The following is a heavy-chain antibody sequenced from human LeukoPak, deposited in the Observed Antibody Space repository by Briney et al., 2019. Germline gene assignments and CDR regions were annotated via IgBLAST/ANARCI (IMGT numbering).Heavy chain of an antibody. D-gene: IGHD1-26*01. V-gene: IGHV3-13*01. J-gene: IGHJ3*01. CDR1: GFTFSDYD. CDR2: IGTLSDT. CDR3: ARGGGQLLPDDAFDV. Sequence: GGSLILSCAASGFTFSDYDMHWVRQPTGKGLEWVSSIGTLSDTYSPGSVKGRFTISRENAKNSLYLQMNNPRTEDTAIYYCARGGGQLLPDDAFDVWGRGTKVTVSS.